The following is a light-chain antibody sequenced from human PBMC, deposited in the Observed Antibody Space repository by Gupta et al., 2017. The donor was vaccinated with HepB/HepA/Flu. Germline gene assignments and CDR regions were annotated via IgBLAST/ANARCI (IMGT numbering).Light chain of an antibody. V-gene: IGLV3-21*02. CDR1: NIRTKS. J-gene: IGLJ3*02. Sequence: SYVLTQPPSVSVAPGQTASITCGGNNIRTKSVHWYQQKPGQAPVLVVYDDSDRHSGIPERFSGSNSGNTATLTISRVEAGEEADYYCQVWDSTSDLWVFGGGTKLTVL. CDR3: QVWDSTSDLWV. CDR2: DDS.